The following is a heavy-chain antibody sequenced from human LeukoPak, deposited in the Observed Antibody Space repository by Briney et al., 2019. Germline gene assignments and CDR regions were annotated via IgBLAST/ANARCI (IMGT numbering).Heavy chain of an antibody. Sequence: SETLSLTCTVAGVSITDFHWSWLRQSPGKGLEWIGWITNSGDANYNPSLESRVTISLDMSKNQFSLRLSSVTAADTAVYYCVRRLAVTGKYYFDYWGQGTLVTVSS. V-gene: IGHV4-59*08. CDR3: VRRLAVTGKYYFDY. D-gene: IGHD6-19*01. CDR1: GVSITDFH. J-gene: IGHJ4*02. CDR2: ITNSGDA.